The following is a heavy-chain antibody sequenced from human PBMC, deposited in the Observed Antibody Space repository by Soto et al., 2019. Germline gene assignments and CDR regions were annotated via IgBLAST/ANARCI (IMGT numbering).Heavy chain of an antibody. V-gene: IGHV5-10-1*01. J-gene: IGHJ4*02. CDR3: AGTGIAADGSDY. D-gene: IGHD6-13*01. CDR1: GYSFTSYW. CDR2: IDPSDSYT. Sequence: GGSLKISCKGSGYSFTSYWISWVRQMPGKGLEWMGRIDPSDSYTNYSPSFQGHVTISADKSISTAYLQWSSLKASDTAMYYCAGTGIAADGSDYWGQGTLVTVSS.